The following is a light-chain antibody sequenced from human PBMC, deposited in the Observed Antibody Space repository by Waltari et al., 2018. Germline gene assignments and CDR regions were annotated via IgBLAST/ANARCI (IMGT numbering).Light chain of an antibody. V-gene: IGLV2-18*02. J-gene: IGLJ1*01. CDR2: EVS. CDR3: NSYKTGSSYV. CDR1: SSDVGGYNR. Sequence: QSALTQPPSVSGSPGQSVTISCPGTSSDVGGYNRVSWYQQPPGTAPTLMIYEVSKRPSGVPGRFSGSKAGNTASLTISGLQAEDEADYYCNSYKTGSSYVFGTGTKVTVL.